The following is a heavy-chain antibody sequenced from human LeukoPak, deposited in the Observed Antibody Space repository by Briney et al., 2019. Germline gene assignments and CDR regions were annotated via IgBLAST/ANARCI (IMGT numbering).Heavy chain of an antibody. D-gene: IGHD6-13*01. CDR3: ARDSGSAAAGIYYYYYYYMDV. CDR1: GGTFSSYA. Sequence: ASVKVSCKASGGTFSSYAISWVRQAPGQGLEWMGGIIPIFGTANYAQKFQGRVTITTDESTSTAYMELSSLRSEDTAVYYCARDSGSAAAGIYYYYYYYMDVWGKGTTVTVSS. V-gene: IGHV1-69*05. J-gene: IGHJ6*03. CDR2: IIPIFGTA.